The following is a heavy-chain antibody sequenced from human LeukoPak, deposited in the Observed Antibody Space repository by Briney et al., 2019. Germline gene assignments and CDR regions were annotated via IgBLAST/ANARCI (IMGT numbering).Heavy chain of an antibody. D-gene: IGHD6-19*01. CDR3: ACQEPHNGLEY. CDR2: ISSSGSTI. V-gene: IGHV3-48*03. Sequence: GGSLRLSCAASGFTFSSYEMNWVRQAPGKGLEWVSYISSSGSTIYYADSVKGRFTISRDNAKNSLYLQMNSLRAEDTAVYYCACQEPHNGLEYWGQGTLVTVSS. J-gene: IGHJ4*02. CDR1: GFTFSSYE.